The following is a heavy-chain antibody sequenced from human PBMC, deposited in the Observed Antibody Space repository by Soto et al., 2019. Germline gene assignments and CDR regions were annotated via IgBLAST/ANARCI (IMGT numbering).Heavy chain of an antibody. CDR2: INHLETT. Sequence: SETLSLTCTVSGASISYGNYAWSWIRQTPGKGLEWIGYINHLETTFYNPSFESRLTLSIDRAKNQFSLNLNSMSAADRAVYFCARGGGSDSFDYWGQGILVTVSS. V-gene: IGHV4-30-2*01. CDR3: ARGGGSDSFDY. D-gene: IGHD1-26*01. CDR1: GASISYGNYA. J-gene: IGHJ4*02.